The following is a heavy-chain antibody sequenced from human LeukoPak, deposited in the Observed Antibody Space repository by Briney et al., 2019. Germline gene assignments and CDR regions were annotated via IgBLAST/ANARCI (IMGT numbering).Heavy chain of an antibody. V-gene: IGHV3-7*01. CDR1: GFTFSSHW. CDR3: ARSNGYRAFDI. D-gene: IGHD6-25*01. Sequence: GGSLRLSCAASGFTFSSHWMSWVRQAPGKGLEWVANTKQDGGEKYYVDSVKGRFTISRDNAKNSLYLQMNSLRAEDTAVYYCARSNGYRAFDIWGQGSMVTVSS. J-gene: IGHJ3*02. CDR2: TKQDGGEK.